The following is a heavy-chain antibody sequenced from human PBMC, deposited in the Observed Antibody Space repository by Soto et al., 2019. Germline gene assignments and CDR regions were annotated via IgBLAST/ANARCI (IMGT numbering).Heavy chain of an antibody. CDR1: GCSIRRSDSY. Sequence: SETLSLTCRVSGCSIRRSDSYWTWVRQGPGKGLEWIAYISDSGRTDYNPSLKSRATISIDTSKNVFFLNLSSVTAADTAVYFCARVLITSGPLEYFFDYWGPGSLVTVSS. CDR2: ISDSGRT. J-gene: IGHJ4*02. D-gene: IGHD3-16*01. V-gene: IGHV4-31*03. CDR3: ARVLITSGPLEYFFDY.